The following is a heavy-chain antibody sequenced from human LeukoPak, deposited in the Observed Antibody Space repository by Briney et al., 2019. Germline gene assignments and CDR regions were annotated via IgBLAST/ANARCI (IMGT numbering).Heavy chain of an antibody. Sequence: SETLSLTCTVSGGSISSYYWSWIRQPPGKGLEWIGYIYYSGSTNYNPSLKSRVTISVDTSKNQFSLKLSSVTAADTAVYYCASQTLYDTLSGFDPWGQGTLVTVSS. J-gene: IGHJ5*02. V-gene: IGHV4-59*12. CDR3: ASQTLYDTLSGFDP. D-gene: IGHD2-2*02. CDR1: GGSISSYY. CDR2: IYYSGST.